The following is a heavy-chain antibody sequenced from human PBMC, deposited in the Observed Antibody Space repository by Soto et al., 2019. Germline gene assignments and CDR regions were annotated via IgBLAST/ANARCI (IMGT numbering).Heavy chain of an antibody. J-gene: IGHJ4*02. CDR1: GGTFSSYS. CDR3: ASVVTATLPFDY. CDR2: IIPIFGTA. D-gene: IGHD2-21*02. Sequence: SVKVSCKASGGTFSSYSISWVLQAPGQGLEWMGGIIPIFGTANYAQKFQGRVTITADKSTSTAYMELSSLRSEDTAVYYCASVVTATLPFDYWGQGTLVTVSS. V-gene: IGHV1-69*06.